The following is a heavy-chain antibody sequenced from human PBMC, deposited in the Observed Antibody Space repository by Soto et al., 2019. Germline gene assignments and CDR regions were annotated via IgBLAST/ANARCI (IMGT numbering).Heavy chain of an antibody. J-gene: IGHJ6*02. CDR3: AKVYGDYSYYYYYYGMDV. CDR1: GFTFSSYA. D-gene: IGHD4-17*01. CDR2: ISGSGGST. Sequence: GGSLRLSCAASGFTFSSYAMSWVRQAPGKGLEWVSAISGSGGSTYYADSVKGRFTISRDNSKNTLYLQMNSLRAEDTAVYYCAKVYGDYSYYYYYYGMDVWGQGTTVTVS. V-gene: IGHV3-23*01.